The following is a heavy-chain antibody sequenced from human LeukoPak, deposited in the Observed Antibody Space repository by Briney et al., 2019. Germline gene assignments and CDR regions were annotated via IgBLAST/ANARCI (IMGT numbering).Heavy chain of an antibody. CDR2: ISSSSSYI. V-gene: IGHV3-21*04. CDR1: GFTFSSYS. CDR3: AKGSMKSVLRFLEWLRPCFDY. D-gene: IGHD3-3*01. J-gene: IGHJ4*02. Sequence: PGGSLRLSCAASGFTFSSYSMNWVRQAPGKGLEWVSSISSSSSYIYYADSVKGRFTISRDNAKNSLYLQMNSLRAEDTAVYYCAKGSMKSVLRFLEWLRPCFDYWGQGTLVTVSS.